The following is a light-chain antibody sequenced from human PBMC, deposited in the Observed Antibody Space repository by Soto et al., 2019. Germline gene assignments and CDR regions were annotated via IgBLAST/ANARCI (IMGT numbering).Light chain of an antibody. J-gene: IGLJ1*01. CDR2: GTT. Sequence: QSVLTQPPSVSGAPGRRVTISCTGSSSNIGAGYDVHWYQQLPGTAPKLVIYGTTNRPSGVPDRFSGSKSGTSASLAITGLQAEDEADYYCQSYDGTLSGYVFGTGTKVTVL. CDR1: SSNIGAGYD. CDR3: QSYDGTLSGYV. V-gene: IGLV1-40*01.